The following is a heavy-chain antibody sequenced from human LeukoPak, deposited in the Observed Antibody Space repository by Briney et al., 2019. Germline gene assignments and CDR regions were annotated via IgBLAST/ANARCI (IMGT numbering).Heavy chain of an antibody. V-gene: IGHV3-7*01. CDR1: GFTFSGYW. CDR2: IKQDGSEK. CDR3: ARDLEI. J-gene: IGHJ3*02. Sequence: PGGSLRLSCVASGFTFSGYWMTWVRQPPGKGLEWVAIIKQDGSEKYYVNSVKGRFTISRDNAKNSLYLQLNILRAEDTAVYYCARDLEIWGQGTMVTVS.